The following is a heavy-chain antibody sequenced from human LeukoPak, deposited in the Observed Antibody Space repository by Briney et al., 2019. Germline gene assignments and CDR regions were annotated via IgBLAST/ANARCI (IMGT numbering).Heavy chain of an antibody. CDR2: IESNGHEK. D-gene: IGHD2-2*01. CDR3: ARGFTSWPQGPYHFDY. Sequence: PGGTLRLSCAVSGFTFSDYAMHWVRQAPGKGLEWVASIESNGHEKYSSDSLKGRFTISRDNSKNTLYLQMNTLRPEDTAVFYCARGFTSWPQGPYHFDYWGQGILITVSS. CDR1: GFTFSDYA. J-gene: IGHJ4*02. V-gene: IGHV3-30*02.